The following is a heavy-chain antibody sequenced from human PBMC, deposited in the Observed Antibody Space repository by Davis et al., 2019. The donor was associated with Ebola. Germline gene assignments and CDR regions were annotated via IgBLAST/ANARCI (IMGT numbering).Heavy chain of an antibody. V-gene: IGHV3-43D*03. J-gene: IGHJ6*02. Sequence: GESLKISCAASGFTFDDYGMHWVRQAPGKGLEWVSLIYWDGGSASYADSVKGRFAISRDNAKNSLFLQINSLGAEDTAVYYCARERVTCGGGSCYYAGLDVWGQGTTVSVSS. CDR3: ARERVTCGGGSCYYAGLDV. CDR2: IYWDGGSA. CDR1: GFTFDDYG. D-gene: IGHD2-15*01.